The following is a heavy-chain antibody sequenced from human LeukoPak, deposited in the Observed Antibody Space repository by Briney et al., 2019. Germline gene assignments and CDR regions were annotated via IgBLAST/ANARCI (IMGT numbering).Heavy chain of an antibody. CDR2: MTGPADTT. V-gene: IGHV3-23*01. CDR1: GFNFNNFA. Sequence: GGSLRLSCAASGFNFNNFAMSWVRQAPGKGQEWLSAMTGPADTTYYAESVKGRFTISRDYSKSMVYRQITRLRGEVTAIYYWAKGVEIDHWGQGTLVTVSS. J-gene: IGHJ4*02. CDR3: AKGVEIDH.